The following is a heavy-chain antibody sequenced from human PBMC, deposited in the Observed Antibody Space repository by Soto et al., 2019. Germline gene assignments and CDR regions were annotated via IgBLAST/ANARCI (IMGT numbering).Heavy chain of an antibody. J-gene: IGHJ5*02. CDR1: GFSLTTSGVG. Sequence: QITLKESGPTLVKPTQTLTLTCSFSGFSLTTSGVGVAWIRQPPGKALEWLALIYWDDDKRYSPSLKSRLTVTKDTSNNQVVLKMTNMDPVDTATYYCAHIRYGSGTNWFDPWGQGTLVTVSS. V-gene: IGHV2-5*02. CDR3: AHIRYGSGTNWFDP. CDR2: IYWDDDK. D-gene: IGHD3-10*01.